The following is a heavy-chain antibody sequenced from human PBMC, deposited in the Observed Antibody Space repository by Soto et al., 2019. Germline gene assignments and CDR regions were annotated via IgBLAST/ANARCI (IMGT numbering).Heavy chain of an antibody. V-gene: IGHV3-30-3*01. CDR3: ARYQVAEWDPAAAGSFDY. CDR1: GFTFSSYA. CDR2: ISYDGSNK. J-gene: IGHJ4*02. Sequence: QVQLVESGGGVVQPGRSLRLSCAASGFTFSSYAMHWVRQAPGKGLEWVAVISYDGSNKYYADSVKGRFTISRDNSKNTLYLQMNSLRAEDTAVYYCARYQVAEWDPAAAGSFDYWGQGTLVTVSS. D-gene: IGHD6-13*01.